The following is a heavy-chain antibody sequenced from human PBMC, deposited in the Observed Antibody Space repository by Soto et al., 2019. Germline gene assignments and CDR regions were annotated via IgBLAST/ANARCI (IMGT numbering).Heavy chain of an antibody. Sequence: QVQLQQWGAGLLKPSETLSLTCAVYGGSFSGYYWSWIRQPPGKGLEWIGEINHSGSTNYNPSLKSRVTISVDTSKNQFSLKLSSVTAADTAVYYCARGLYSSGWRAFDIWGQGTMVTVSS. V-gene: IGHV4-34*01. J-gene: IGHJ3*02. CDR2: INHSGST. CDR3: ARGLYSSGWRAFDI. D-gene: IGHD6-19*01. CDR1: GGSFSGYY.